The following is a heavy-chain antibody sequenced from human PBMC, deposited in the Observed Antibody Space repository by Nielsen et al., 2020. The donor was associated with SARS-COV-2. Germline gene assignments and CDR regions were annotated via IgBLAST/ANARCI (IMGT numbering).Heavy chain of an antibody. CDR3: ARRGFIAAAGTRLFDY. CDR2: INHSGST. D-gene: IGHD6-13*01. CDR1: GGSFSGYY. V-gene: IGHV4-34*01. J-gene: IGHJ4*02. Sequence: SETLSLTCAVYGGSFSGYYWSWIRQPPGKGLEWIGEINHSGSTNYNPSLKSRVTISVDTSKNQFSLKLSSVTAADTAVYYCARRGFIAAAGTRLFDYWGQGILVTVSS.